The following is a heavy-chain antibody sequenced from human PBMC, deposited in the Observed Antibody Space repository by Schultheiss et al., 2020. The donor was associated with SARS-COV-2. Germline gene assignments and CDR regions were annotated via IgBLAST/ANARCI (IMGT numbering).Heavy chain of an antibody. V-gene: IGHV4-34*01. CDR1: GFTLNDYW. D-gene: IGHD6-19*01. J-gene: IGHJ1*01. CDR2: INHSGST. Sequence: GSLRLSCAASGFTLNDYWMSWVRQPQGKGPEWIGEINHSGSTNYNPSLKSRVTISVDTTKNQFSLKLSSVTAADTAVYYCARGIFGPAVAGLYFQHWGQGTLVTVSS. CDR3: ARGIFGPAVAGLYFQH.